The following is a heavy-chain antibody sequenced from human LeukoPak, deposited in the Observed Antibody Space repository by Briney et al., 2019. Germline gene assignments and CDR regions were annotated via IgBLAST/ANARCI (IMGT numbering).Heavy chain of an antibody. D-gene: IGHD3-16*01. Sequence: ASVKVSCKTSGYTFTGYYIHWVRQAPGQGLEWMGRINPNSGETNYAQKFQGRVTMTRDTSISTAYMELSRLRSDDTAMYYCARVRYRLAETYIDYWGQGTLVTVSS. CDR2: INPNSGET. CDR1: GYTFTGYY. J-gene: IGHJ4*02. V-gene: IGHV1-2*02. CDR3: ARVRYRLAETYIDY.